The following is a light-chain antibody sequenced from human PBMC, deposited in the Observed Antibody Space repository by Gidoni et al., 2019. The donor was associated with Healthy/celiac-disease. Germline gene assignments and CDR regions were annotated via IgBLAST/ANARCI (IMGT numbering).Light chain of an antibody. Sequence: PASLSGSAGERVTLTCRASQGSSSHLAWEQQKPGQAPKLLIYGASTWDTGIPARFSGSGSGTEVTLTISSLQSEDFASYYCQQYNNWPLTFGGGTKVEIK. CDR2: GAS. J-gene: IGKJ4*01. CDR3: QQYNNWPLT. CDR1: QGSSSH. V-gene: IGKV3-15*01.